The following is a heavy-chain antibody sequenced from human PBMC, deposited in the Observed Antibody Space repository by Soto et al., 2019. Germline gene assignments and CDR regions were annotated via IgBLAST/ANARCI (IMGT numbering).Heavy chain of an antibody. V-gene: IGHV3-33*01. Sequence: GGSLRLSCAASGFTFSSYGMHWVRQAPGKGLEWVAVIWYDGSNKYYADSVKGRFTISRDNSKNTLYLQMNSLRAEDTAVYYCARELGVSDAFDIWGQGTMVTVS. CDR2: IWYDGSNK. CDR1: GFTFSSYG. J-gene: IGHJ3*02. D-gene: IGHD2-8*01. CDR3: ARELGVSDAFDI.